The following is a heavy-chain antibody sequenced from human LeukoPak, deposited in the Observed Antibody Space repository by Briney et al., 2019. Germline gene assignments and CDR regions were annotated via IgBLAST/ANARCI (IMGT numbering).Heavy chain of an antibody. D-gene: IGHD2-2*02. CDR1: GYTFTGYY. CDR3: ARVYAGAGAFDI. CDR2: ISAYNGNT. J-gene: IGHJ3*02. V-gene: IGHV1-18*04. Sequence: ASVKVSCKASGYTFTGYYMHWVRQAPGQGLEWMGWISAYNGNTNYAQKLQGRVTMTTDTSTSTAYMELRSLRSDDTAVYYCARVYAGAGAFDIWGQGTMVTVSS.